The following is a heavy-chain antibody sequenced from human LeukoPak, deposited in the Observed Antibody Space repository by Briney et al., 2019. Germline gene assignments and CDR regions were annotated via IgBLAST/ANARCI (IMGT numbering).Heavy chain of an antibody. CDR3: VKEQWLVRGFDY. D-gene: IGHD6-19*01. V-gene: IGHV3-64D*06. CDR1: GFTFSSYA. Sequence: GGSLRLSCSGSGFTFSSYAMHWVRQAPGKGLEYVSAISNNGRSTYYADSVKGRFTISRDNSKNTLYLQMSSLRAEDTAVYYCVKEQWLVRGFDYWGQGTLATVSS. J-gene: IGHJ4*02. CDR2: ISNNGRST.